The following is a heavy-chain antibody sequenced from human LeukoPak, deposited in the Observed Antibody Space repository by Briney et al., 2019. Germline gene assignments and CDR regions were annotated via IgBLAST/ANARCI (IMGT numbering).Heavy chain of an antibody. J-gene: IGHJ5*02. CDR1: GYSISSGYY. V-gene: IGHV4-38-2*02. Sequence: PSETLSLTCTVSGYSISSGYYWSWIRQPPGKGLEWIGYIYHSGSTYYNPSLKSRVTISVDRSKNQFSLKLSSVTAADTAVYYCARTTNYDILTGDVRFDPWGQGTLVTVSS. D-gene: IGHD3-9*01. CDR2: IYHSGST. CDR3: ARTTNYDILTGDVRFDP.